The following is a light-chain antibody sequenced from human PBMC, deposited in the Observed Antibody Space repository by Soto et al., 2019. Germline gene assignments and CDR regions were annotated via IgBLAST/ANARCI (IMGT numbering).Light chain of an antibody. Sequence: QSALTQPASVSGSPGQSITISCTGTSSDVGFSNYIFWYQQHPGKAPKLIISDVSNRPSGVSNRFSGSKSANTASLTISGLQAEDEADYYCSSFTSSDTDVVGSGTKLTVL. CDR3: SSFTSSDTDV. CDR2: DVS. J-gene: IGLJ1*01. V-gene: IGLV2-14*03. CDR1: SSDVGFSNY.